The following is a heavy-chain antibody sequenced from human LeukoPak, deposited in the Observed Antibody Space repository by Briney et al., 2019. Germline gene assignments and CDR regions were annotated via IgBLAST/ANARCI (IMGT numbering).Heavy chain of an antibody. Sequence: PSETLSLTRAVYGGSFSGYYWSWIRQPPGKGLEWIGEINHSGSTNYNPSLKSRVTISVDTSKNQFSLKLSSVTAADTAVYYCARGGGYCSGGSCYSRHWGQGTLVTVSS. CDR1: GGSFSGYY. CDR3: ARGGGYCSGGSCYSRH. J-gene: IGHJ4*02. V-gene: IGHV4-34*01. D-gene: IGHD2-15*01. CDR2: INHSGST.